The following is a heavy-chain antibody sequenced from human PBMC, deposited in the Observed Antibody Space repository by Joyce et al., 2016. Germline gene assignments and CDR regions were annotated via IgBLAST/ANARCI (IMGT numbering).Heavy chain of an antibody. V-gene: IGHV3-53*01. J-gene: IGHJ4*02. CDR3: ARVPGFH. CDR1: GFTVSNNY. Sequence: EVQLVESGGGLIQPWGSLRLSCAASGFTVSNNYMTWVRQSPGKGLGWVAFIDSGGDTYYADSVKGRFTISRDKNTLYLQMNSLRVEDTAVYYCARVPGFHCGQGTLVTVSS. CDR2: IDSGGDT.